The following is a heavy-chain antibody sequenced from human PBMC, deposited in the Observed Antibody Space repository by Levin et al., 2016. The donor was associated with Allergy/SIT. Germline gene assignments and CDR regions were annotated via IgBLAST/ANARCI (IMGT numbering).Heavy chain of an antibody. V-gene: IGHV1-69*13. J-gene: IGHJ4*02. Sequence: SVKVSCKASGGSFSSYAITWVRQAPGQGLEWMGGIIPIFGTANYAQKFQGRVTITADESTNTAYMELSRLRSEDTAMYYCARDLVIVGRRYFEYWGQGTLVTVSS. CDR1: GGSFSSYA. CDR3: ARDLVIVGRRYFEY. CDR2: IIPIFGTA. D-gene: IGHD1-26*01.